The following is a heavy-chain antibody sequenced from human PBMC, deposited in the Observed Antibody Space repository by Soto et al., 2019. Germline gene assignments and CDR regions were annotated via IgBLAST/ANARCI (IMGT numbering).Heavy chain of an antibody. J-gene: IGHJ5*02. CDR1: GFTFSSYS. Sequence: LRLSCAASGFTFSSYSMNWVRQAPGEGLEWVSYISSSSSTIYYADSVKGRFTISRDNAKNSLYLQMNSLRDEDTAVYYCARDDYGDYLGWFDPWGQGTLVTVSS. V-gene: IGHV3-48*02. D-gene: IGHD4-17*01. CDR3: ARDDYGDYLGWFDP. CDR2: ISSSSSTI.